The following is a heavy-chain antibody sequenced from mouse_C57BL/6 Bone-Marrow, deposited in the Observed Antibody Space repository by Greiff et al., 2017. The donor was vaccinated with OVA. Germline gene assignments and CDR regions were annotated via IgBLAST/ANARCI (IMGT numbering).Heavy chain of an antibody. Sequence: VQLQQSGTVLARPGASVKMSCKTSGYTFTSYWMHWVKQRPGQGLEWIGAIYPGNSDTSYNQKFKGKAKLTAVTSASTAYMELSSLTNEDSAVYYCTRWLLRPWYFDVWGTGTTVTVSS. V-gene: IGHV1-5*01. J-gene: IGHJ1*03. CDR2: IYPGNSDT. CDR1: GYTFTSYW. CDR3: TRWLLRPWYFDV. D-gene: IGHD2-3*01.